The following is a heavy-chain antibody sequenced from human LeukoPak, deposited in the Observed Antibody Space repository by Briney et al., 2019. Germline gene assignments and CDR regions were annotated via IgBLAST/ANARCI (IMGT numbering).Heavy chain of an antibody. J-gene: IGHJ4*02. CDR3: ARGRWVYGDFWSGSYFDY. Sequence: SVKVSCKASVGTFSSYAISWVRQAPGQGLEWMGRIIPIFGTANYAQKFQGRVTITTDESTSTAYMELSSLRSEDTAVYYCARGRWVYGDFWSGSYFDYWGQGTLVTVSS. V-gene: IGHV1-69*05. CDR2: IIPIFGTA. D-gene: IGHD3-3*01. CDR1: VGTFSSYA.